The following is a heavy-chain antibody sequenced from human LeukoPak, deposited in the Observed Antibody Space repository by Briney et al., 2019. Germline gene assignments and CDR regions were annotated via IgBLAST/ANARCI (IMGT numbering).Heavy chain of an antibody. D-gene: IGHD4-17*01. CDR1: GYTFISYY. CDR2: INPSAGNT. CDR3: ARGKYGDWYFDY. V-gene: IGHV1-46*01. J-gene: IGHJ4*01. Sequence: ASVKVSCKASGYTFISYYVYWVRQAPGHGLEWMGFINPSAGNTAYAQKFQGRVTMTRDTSTSTVYMDLTSLRSDDTAVYYCARGKYGDWYFDYWGQGSLVTVSS.